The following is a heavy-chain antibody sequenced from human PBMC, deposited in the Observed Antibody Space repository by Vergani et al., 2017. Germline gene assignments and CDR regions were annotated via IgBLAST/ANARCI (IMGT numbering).Heavy chain of an antibody. CDR2: ISSSSSYI. Sequence: EVQLVESGGGLVKPGGSLRLSCAASGFTFSSYSMNWVRQAPGKGLEWVSSISSSSSYIYYADSVKGRFTISRDNAKNSLYLQMNSLRSEDTAVYYCARDAGGFSSYCGGDCWSWGQGTLVTVSS. J-gene: IGHJ4*02. V-gene: IGHV3-21*04. CDR3: ARDAGGFSSYCGGDCWS. CDR1: GFTFSSYS. D-gene: IGHD2-21*02.